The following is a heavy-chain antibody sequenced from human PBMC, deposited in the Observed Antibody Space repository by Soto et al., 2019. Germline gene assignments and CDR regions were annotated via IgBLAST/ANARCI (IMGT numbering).Heavy chain of an antibody. J-gene: IGHJ4*02. CDR1: GGSISDYY. CDR3: ARYSASYSGWPFDY. Sequence: QVQLQESGPGLVKPSETLSLTCTVSGGSISDYYWSWIRQPPGKGLEWIDYIYYIGNTNYHPSLKSRVTISVDTSKNQFSLKLTSVTAADTAVYYCARYSASYSGWPFDYWGQGTLVTVSS. CDR2: IYYIGNT. V-gene: IGHV4-59*01. D-gene: IGHD6-19*01.